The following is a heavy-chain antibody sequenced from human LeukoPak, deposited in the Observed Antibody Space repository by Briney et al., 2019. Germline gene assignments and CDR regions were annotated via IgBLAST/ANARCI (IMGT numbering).Heavy chain of an antibody. CDR2: IWYDGSNK. D-gene: IGHD6-13*01. CDR1: GFTFSTYG. V-gene: IGHV3-33*01. J-gene: IGHJ4*02. CDR3: ARFAGYSSSWPLDY. Sequence: GGSLRLSCAASGFTFSTYGMHWVRQAPGKGLEWVAVIWYDGSNKYYADSVKGRFTISRDNSKNTLYLQMNSLRAEDTAVYYCARFAGYSSSWPLDYWGQGTLVTVSS.